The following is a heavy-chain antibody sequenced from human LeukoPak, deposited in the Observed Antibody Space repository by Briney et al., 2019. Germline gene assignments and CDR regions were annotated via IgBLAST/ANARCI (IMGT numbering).Heavy chain of an antibody. Sequence: SETLSLTCTVSGGSISSSSYYWGWIRQPPGKGLEWIGSIYHSGSTYYNPSLKSRVTISVDTSKNQFSLKLSSVTAADTAVYYCARGRGVTMIVVVIANDAFDIWGQGTMVTVSS. CDR3: ARGRGVTMIVVVIANDAFDI. CDR2: IYHSGST. CDR1: GGSISSSSYY. V-gene: IGHV4-39*07. J-gene: IGHJ3*02. D-gene: IGHD3-22*01.